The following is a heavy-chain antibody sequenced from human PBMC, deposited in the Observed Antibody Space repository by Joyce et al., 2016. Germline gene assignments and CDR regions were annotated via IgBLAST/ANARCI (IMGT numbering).Heavy chain of an antibody. D-gene: IGHD3-10*01. V-gene: IGHV4-30-2*01. J-gene: IGHJ6*02. CDR3: ARAYGSGSYSYYYGMDV. CDR1: GGSVSSGGYS. CDR2: IYQSEST. Sequence: QMQLQESGPGLVKPSQTLSLTCAVSGGSVSSGGYSWTWIRQPPGKGLEWIEHIYQSESTYNNPSLQSRVTRSVDRSKNQLSLKLRSVTAADTAVYYWARAYGSGSYSYYYGMDVWGQGTTVTVSS.